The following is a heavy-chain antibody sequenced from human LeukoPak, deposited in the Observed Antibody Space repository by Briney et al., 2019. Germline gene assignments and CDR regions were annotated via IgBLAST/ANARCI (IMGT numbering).Heavy chain of an antibody. CDR3: AREIVVVVAATYYYYYGMDV. Sequence: PXETLSLTCAVYGGSFSGYYWSWIRQPPGKGLEWIGEINHSGSTNYNPSLKSRVTISVDTSKNQFSLKLSSVTAADTAVYYCAREIVVVVAATYYYYYGMDVWGQGTTVTVSS. D-gene: IGHD2-15*01. J-gene: IGHJ6*02. CDR2: INHSGST. V-gene: IGHV4-34*01. CDR1: GGSFSGYY.